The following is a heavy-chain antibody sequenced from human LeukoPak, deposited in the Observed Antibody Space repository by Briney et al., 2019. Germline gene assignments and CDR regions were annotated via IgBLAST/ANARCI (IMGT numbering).Heavy chain of an antibody. D-gene: IGHD3-3*01. Sequence: GGPLRLSCAASGFTFSSYAMSWVRQAPGKGLEWVSAISGSGGSTYYADSVKGRFTISRDNSKNTLYLQMNSLRAEDTAVYYCAKDGAQVHYDFWSGSGTGAFDIWGQGTMVTVSS. CDR2: ISGSGGST. CDR1: GFTFSSYA. V-gene: IGHV3-23*01. J-gene: IGHJ3*02. CDR3: AKDGAQVHYDFWSGSGTGAFDI.